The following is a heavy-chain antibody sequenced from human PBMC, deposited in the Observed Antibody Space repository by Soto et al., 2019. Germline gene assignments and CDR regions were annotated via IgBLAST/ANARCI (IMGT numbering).Heavy chain of an antibody. CDR2: IGSSGITR. V-gene: IGHV3-48*02. Sequence: EVQRVESGGGWVQPGGSLRLSCAASGFTFSSFTMNWGRQAPGKGLDWVSYIGSSGITRYHADSVKGRFIVSRDNDRKALYLQMNSLKDADADLYYCAIHGISGYHLYRVGPNDEFEVWVHATEVTVSP. CDR1: GFTFSSFT. J-gene: IGHJ3*01. CDR3: AIHGISGYHLYRVGPNDEFEV. D-gene: IGHD5-12*01.